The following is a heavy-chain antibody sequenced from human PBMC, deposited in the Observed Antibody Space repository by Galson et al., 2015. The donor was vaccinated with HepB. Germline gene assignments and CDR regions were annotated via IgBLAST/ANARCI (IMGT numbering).Heavy chain of an antibody. D-gene: IGHD1-7*01. CDR3: AREIGWGNWNYGVWFDP. CDR2: IIPIFGTA. Sequence: SVKVSCKASGGTFSSYAISWVRQAPGQGLEWMGGIIPIFGTANYAQKFQGRVTITADESTSTAYMELSSLRSEDTAVYYCAREIGWGNWNYGVWFDPWGRGTLVTVSS. CDR1: GGTFSSYA. J-gene: IGHJ5*02. V-gene: IGHV1-69*13.